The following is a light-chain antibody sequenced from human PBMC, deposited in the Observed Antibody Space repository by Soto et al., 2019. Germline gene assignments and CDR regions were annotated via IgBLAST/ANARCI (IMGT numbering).Light chain of an antibody. CDR3: QQYNSYSPQT. Sequence: DIQMTQSPSTLSASVGDRVTITCRASQSISSWLAWYQQKPGKAPKLLIYKASSLGSGVPSRFSGSGSGTEFTLTISSLQPDDFATYYCQQYNSYSPQTFGQGTKVDIK. V-gene: IGKV1-5*03. CDR1: QSISSW. CDR2: KAS. J-gene: IGKJ1*01.